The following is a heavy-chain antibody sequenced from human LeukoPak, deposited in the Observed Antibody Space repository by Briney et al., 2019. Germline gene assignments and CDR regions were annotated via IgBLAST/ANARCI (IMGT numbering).Heavy chain of an antibody. CDR3: ARGSLLLEN. CDR2: IYYSGST. Sequence: SETLSLTCTVSGGSIRSYYWSWIRQPPGKGLEWIGYIYYSGSTYYNPSLKSRVTISVDTSKNQFSLKLSSVTAADTAVYYCARGSLLLENWGQGTLVTVSS. D-gene: IGHD2-21*02. V-gene: IGHV4-30-4*01. J-gene: IGHJ4*02. CDR1: GGSIRSYY.